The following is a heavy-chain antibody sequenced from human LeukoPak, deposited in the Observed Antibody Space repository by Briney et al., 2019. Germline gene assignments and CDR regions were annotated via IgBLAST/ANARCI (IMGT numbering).Heavy chain of an antibody. CDR1: GGSFSGYY. Sequence: SETLSLTCAVYGGSFSGYYWSWIRQPPGKGLEWIGEISHSGSTNYNPSLKSRVTISVDTSKNQFSLKLSSVTTADTAVYYCARGGGGWLPFDYWGQGTLVTVSS. CDR3: ARGGGGWLPFDY. CDR2: ISHSGST. J-gene: IGHJ4*02. D-gene: IGHD5-24*01. V-gene: IGHV4-34*01.